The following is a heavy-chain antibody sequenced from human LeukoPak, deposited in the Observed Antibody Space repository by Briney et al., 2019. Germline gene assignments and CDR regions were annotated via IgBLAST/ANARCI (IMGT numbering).Heavy chain of an antibody. D-gene: IGHD3-22*01. CDR2: IYYDGTT. J-gene: IGHJ4*02. V-gene: IGHV4-59*11. CDR3: ARSGDSSAYFGS. Sequence: SETLSLTCTVSGAPISSHYWSWSRQPPGKGLEWIGNIYYDGTTNYNPSLRSRITISIDTSRNQFSLRLCSVTTADSAMYYCARSGDSSAYFGSWGQGTLVAVSS. CDR1: GAPISSHY.